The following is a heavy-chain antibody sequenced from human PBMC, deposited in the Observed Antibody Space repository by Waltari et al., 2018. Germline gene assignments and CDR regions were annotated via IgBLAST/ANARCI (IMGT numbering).Heavy chain of an antibody. Sequence: VQLVESGGGVVQPGRSLRLSCAASGFTFSHYTMNWVRQVPGKGLEWISYISSGSSTIYYADSVKGRFTLSRDNAKNSLFLQMNRLRAGDTAVYYCAREANCSSTTCYLGQIDFWGQGTLVTVSS. CDR3: AREANCSSTTCYLGQIDF. CDR2: ISSGSSTI. V-gene: IGHV3-48*01. J-gene: IGHJ4*02. D-gene: IGHD2-2*01. CDR1: GFTFSHYT.